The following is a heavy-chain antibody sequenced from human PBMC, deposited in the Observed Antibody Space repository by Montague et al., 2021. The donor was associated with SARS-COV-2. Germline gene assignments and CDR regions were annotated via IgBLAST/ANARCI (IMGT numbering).Heavy chain of an antibody. V-gene: IGHV4-34*01. Sequence: SETLSLTCAVHGGSFSGYYWNWIRQPPGMGLEWIGEINHGGNTNYNPSLKNRLTISVDTSKNQFSLKLTSVAATDTAVYYCARLRDGVVPSPILGIGPYFTYYYMDVWGKGTTVTVSS. CDR2: INHGGNT. D-gene: IGHD2-15*01. CDR1: GGSFSGYY. J-gene: IGHJ6*03. CDR3: ARLRDGVVPSPILGIGPYFTYYYMDV.